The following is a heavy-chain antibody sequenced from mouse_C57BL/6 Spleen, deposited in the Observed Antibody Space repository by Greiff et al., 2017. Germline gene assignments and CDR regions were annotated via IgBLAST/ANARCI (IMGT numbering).Heavy chain of an antibody. CDR2: IRSKSNKYAT. Sequence: EVKLMESGGGLVQPKGSLKLSCAASGFSFNTYAMNWVRQAPGKGLEWVARIRSKSNKYATYYADSVKDRITIARDDSESMLYLQMNNVKTEETAMYYGVRERYDGYYPYAMDYWGQGTSVTVSS. CDR3: VRERYDGYYPYAMDY. J-gene: IGHJ4*01. V-gene: IGHV10-1*01. CDR1: GFSFNTYA. D-gene: IGHD2-3*01.